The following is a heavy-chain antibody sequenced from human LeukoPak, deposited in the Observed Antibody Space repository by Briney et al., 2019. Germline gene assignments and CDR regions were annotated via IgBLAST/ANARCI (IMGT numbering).Heavy chain of an antibody. Sequence: SETLSLTCTVSGGSISSYYWSWIRQPPGKGLEWIGYIYYSGSTNYNPSLKSRVTISVDTSKNQFSLKLSSVTAADTAVYYCARGDYCGGDCYLFDYWGQGTLVTVSS. CDR2: IYYSGST. V-gene: IGHV4-59*01. CDR3: ARGDYCGGDCYLFDY. J-gene: IGHJ4*02. D-gene: IGHD2-21*02. CDR1: GGSISSYY.